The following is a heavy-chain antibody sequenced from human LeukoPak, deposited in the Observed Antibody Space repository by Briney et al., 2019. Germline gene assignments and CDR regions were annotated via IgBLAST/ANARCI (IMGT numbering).Heavy chain of an antibody. Sequence: PSETLSLTCTVSGGSISSGSYYWSWIRQPAGKGLEWIGRIYTSGSTNYNPSLKSRVTISVDTSKNQFSLKLSSVTAADTAVYYCARGFWSGSYDYWGQGTLVTVSS. J-gene: IGHJ4*02. CDR2: IYTSGST. CDR3: ARGFWSGSYDY. D-gene: IGHD3-3*01. V-gene: IGHV4-61*02. CDR1: GGSISSGSYY.